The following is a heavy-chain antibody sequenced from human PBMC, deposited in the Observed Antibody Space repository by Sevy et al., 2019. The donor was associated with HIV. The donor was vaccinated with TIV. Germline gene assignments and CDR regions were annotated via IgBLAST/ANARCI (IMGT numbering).Heavy chain of an antibody. CDR2: IWDDGGNE. J-gene: IGHJ6*02. CDR3: ARGATLSRGMDV. CDR1: GFTFSTYG. V-gene: IGHV3-33*01. D-gene: IGHD2-2*01. Sequence: GALKIFFSASGFTFSTYGMPWVRPAPGKGPWGVALIWDDGGNEYYADSVKGRFTISSDNSKNTLYLQMNSLRVDDTAVYYCARGATLSRGMDVWGQGTTVTVSS.